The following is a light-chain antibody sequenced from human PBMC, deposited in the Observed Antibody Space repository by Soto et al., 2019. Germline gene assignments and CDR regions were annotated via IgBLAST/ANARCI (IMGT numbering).Light chain of an antibody. V-gene: IGLV2-14*03. CDR3: SSYTSRSTHV. J-gene: IGLJ1*01. Sequence: QSELTQPASVSGSPGQSIAISCTGTSSVVGGYDYVSWYQQLPGKAPKLMIYDVNNRPSGASNRFSGSKSGNTASLTISGLQAEDEADYYCSSYTSRSTHVFGTGTK. CDR1: SSVVGGYDY. CDR2: DVN.